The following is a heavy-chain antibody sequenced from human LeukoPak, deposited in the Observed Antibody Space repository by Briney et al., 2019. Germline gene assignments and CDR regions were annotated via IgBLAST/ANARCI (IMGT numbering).Heavy chain of an antibody. D-gene: IGHD2-2*01. CDR3: ARDTDPRYCSRTSCYAYYYGMDV. J-gene: IGHJ6*02. V-gene: IGHV1-69*04. CDR2: IIPILGIA. CDR1: GGTSSSYA. Sequence: ASVKVSCKASGGTSSSYAISWVRQAPGQGLEWMGRIIPILGIANYAQKFQGRVTITADKSTSTAYMELSSLRSEDPAVYYCARDTDPRYCSRTSCYAYYYGMDVWGQGTTVTVSS.